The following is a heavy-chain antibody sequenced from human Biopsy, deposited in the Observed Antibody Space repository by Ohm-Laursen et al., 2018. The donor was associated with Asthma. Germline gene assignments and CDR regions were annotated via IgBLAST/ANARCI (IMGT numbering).Heavy chain of an antibody. D-gene: IGHD3-22*01. CDR2: IYSGRTS. J-gene: IGHJ4*02. CDR3: ARGDSSNWSHYYFDY. CDR1: GFTVSRDH. V-gene: IGHV3-53*01. Sequence: SLRLSCAPSGFTVSRDHMFWVRQARGKGLEWVSVIYSGRTSHTADSVRGRFTISRDYSKNTLYLQMHSLRAEDTAVYYCARGDSSNWSHYYFDYWGQGTMVTVSS.